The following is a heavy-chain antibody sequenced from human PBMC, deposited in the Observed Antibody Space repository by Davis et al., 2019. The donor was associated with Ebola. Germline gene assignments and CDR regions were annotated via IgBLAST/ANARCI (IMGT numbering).Heavy chain of an antibody. J-gene: IGHJ6*02. Sequence: GESLKISCAASGFTFSSYWMHWVRQAPGKGLVWVSRINIDGSKINYADSVKGRFTISRDNAKNTVYLQMNSLRAEDTAVYYCARAPELLYSSSWDGMDVWGQGTTVTVSS. CDR3: ARAPELLYSSSWDGMDV. V-gene: IGHV3-74*01. D-gene: IGHD6-13*01. CDR2: INIDGSKI. CDR1: GFTFSSYW.